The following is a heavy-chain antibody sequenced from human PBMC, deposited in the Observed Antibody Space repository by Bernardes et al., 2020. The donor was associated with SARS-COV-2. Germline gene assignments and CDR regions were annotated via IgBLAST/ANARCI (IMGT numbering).Heavy chain of an antibody. J-gene: IGHJ4*02. CDR1: GFTFSGYW. V-gene: IGHV3-7*03. CDR2: IKQDGREK. CDR3: AREDYFDFDY. D-gene: IGHD4-17*01. Sequence: GGSLRLSRAASGFTFSGYWMDWVRQAPGKGLEWVANIKQDGREKYYVDSVKGRFTISRDNAKNSVYLQMNSLRAEDTAVYYCAREDYFDFDYWGQGILVTVSS.